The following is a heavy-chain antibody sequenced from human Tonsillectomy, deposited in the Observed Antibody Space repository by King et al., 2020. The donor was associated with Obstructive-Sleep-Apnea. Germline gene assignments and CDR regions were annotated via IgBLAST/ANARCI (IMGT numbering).Heavy chain of an antibody. V-gene: IGHV4-39*07. CDR1: GDSISSSSYY. Sequence: LQLQESGPGLVKPSETLSLTCTVSGDSISSSSYYWGWIRQSPGKGLEWIGTIHYSGSTYYSPSLKRRVTMSVDTSKNQFSLRLSSVTAADTAGYYCARVGAPALKGYAGFDYWGQGTLVTVSS. CDR2: IHYSGST. D-gene: IGHD2-8*01. CDR3: ARVGAPALKGYAGFDY. J-gene: IGHJ4*02.